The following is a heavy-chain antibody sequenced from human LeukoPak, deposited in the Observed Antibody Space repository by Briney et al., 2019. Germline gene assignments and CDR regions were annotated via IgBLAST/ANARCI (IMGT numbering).Heavy chain of an antibody. J-gene: IGHJ5*02. CDR3: ARGDILTGSDWFDP. CDR2: IKQEGSEK. Sequence: TGGSLRLPCAASGFTFSSYWMSWVRQTPGKGLEWVANIKQEGSEKYYVDSVEGRFTIYRDNAKNAPYLQMNSLRAEDTAVYYCARGDILTGSDWFDPWGQGTLVTVSS. CDR1: GFTFSSYW. V-gene: IGHV3-7*01. D-gene: IGHD3-9*01.